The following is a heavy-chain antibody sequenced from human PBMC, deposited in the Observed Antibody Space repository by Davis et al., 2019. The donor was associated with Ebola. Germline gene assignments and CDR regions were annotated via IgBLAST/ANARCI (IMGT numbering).Heavy chain of an antibody. CDR3: ARDRGYYYEGAFDI. V-gene: IGHV4-61*02. J-gene: IGHJ3*02. CDR1: GGSISSGSHY. D-gene: IGHD3-22*01. Sequence: PSETLSLTCTVSGGSISSGSHYWSWIRQPAGKGLEWIGRIYASGSINYNPSLKSRVTMSVDTSKNQFSLRLTSVTAADTAVYYCARDRGYYYEGAFDIWGPGTMVTVSS. CDR2: IYASGSI.